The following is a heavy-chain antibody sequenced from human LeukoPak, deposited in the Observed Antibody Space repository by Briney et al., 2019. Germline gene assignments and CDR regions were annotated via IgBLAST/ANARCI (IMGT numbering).Heavy chain of an antibody. CDR3: ARGYSSFVGDAFDI. D-gene: IGHD6-6*01. V-gene: IGHV1-2*02. J-gene: IGHJ3*02. Sequence: ASVKVSCKASGYTFTGYYMHWVRQAPGQGLEWMGWINPNSDGTNYAQKFQGRVTMTRDTSISTAYMELSRLRSDDTAVYYCARGYSSFVGDAFDIWGQGTMVTVSS. CDR2: INPNSDGT. CDR1: GYTFTGYY.